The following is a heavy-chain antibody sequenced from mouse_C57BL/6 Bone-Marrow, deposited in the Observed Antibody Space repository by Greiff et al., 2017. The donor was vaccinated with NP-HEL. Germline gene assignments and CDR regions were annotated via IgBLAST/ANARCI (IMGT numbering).Heavy chain of an antibody. J-gene: IGHJ3*01. D-gene: IGHD1-1*01. Sequence: EVQRVESGAELVRPGSSVKMSCKTSGYTFTSYGINWVKQRPGQGLEWIGYIYIGNGYTEYNEKFKGKATLTSDTSSSTAYMQLSSLTSEDSAIYFCAREDWIYYYGSSYGFAYWGQGTLVTVSA. CDR3: AREDWIYYYGSSYGFAY. CDR1: GYTFTSYG. CDR2: IYIGNGYT. V-gene: IGHV1-58*01.